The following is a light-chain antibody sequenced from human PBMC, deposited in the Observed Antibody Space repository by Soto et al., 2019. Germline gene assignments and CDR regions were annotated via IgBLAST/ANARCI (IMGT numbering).Light chain of an antibody. CDR2: EVS. CDR1: SSDVGAYNY. J-gene: IGLJ1*01. V-gene: IGLV2-8*01. Sequence: QSVLTPPPSASGSTGQSVTISCTGTSSDVGAYNYVSWYQQLPGKAPKLIIYEVSKRPSGVPDRFSGSKSGNTASLTVSGLQAEDEADYYCTSYAGTYSFFYVFGTGTKVTVL. CDR3: TSYAGTYSFFYV.